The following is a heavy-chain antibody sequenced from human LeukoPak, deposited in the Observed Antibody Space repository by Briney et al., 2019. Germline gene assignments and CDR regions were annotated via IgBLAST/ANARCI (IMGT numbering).Heavy chain of an antibody. CDR1: GYRSTSYG. V-gene: IGHV1-18*01. CDR2: ISIYNGQT. CDR3: ARACHLVVVTAEGAFLDP. D-gene: IGHD2-21*02. J-gene: IGHJ5*02. Sequence: ASVKVSCKASGYRSTSYGIGWVRQAPGQGLEWVGWISIYNGQTYYAQSLQDRVTMTADTSTNTVYMELRSLKTEDTAVYYCARACHLVVVTAEGAFLDPWGQGTLVTISS.